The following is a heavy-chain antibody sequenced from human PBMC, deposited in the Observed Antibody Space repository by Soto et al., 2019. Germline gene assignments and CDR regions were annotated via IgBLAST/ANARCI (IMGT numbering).Heavy chain of an antibody. J-gene: IGHJ4*02. CDR3: ARGGGNSDDY. D-gene: IGHD2-21*02. CDR2: THYSGST. V-gene: IGHV4-59*12. CDR1: GGSISSYY. Sequence: PSETLSLTCTVSGGSISSYYWSWIRQPPGKGLEWIGYTHYSGSTNYNPSLKSRVTISVDTSKNQFSLKLSSVTAADTAVYYCARGGGNSDDYWGQGTLVTVSS.